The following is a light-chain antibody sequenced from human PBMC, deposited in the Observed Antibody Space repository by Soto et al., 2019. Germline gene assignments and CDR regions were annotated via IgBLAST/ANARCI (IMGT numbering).Light chain of an antibody. CDR3: CSYAGSYTLV. CDR2: DVS. V-gene: IGLV2-11*01. Sequence: QSALTQPRSVSGSPGQSVTISCTGTSVDVGGYNYVSWYQQHPGKAPKLMIYDVSKRPSGVPDRFSGSKSGNTASLTISGLQAEDEADYYCCSYAGSYTLVFGTGTKLTVI. CDR1: SVDVGGYNY. J-gene: IGLJ1*01.